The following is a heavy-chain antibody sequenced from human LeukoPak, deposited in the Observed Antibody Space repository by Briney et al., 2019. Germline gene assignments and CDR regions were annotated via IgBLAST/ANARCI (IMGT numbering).Heavy chain of an antibody. Sequence: GGSLRLPCAASGFTFSSYSMSWVRQAPGKGLEWVSSISSSSSYIYYADSVKGRFTISRDNAKNSLCLQMNSLRAEDTAVYYCASARNLDYWGQGTLVTVSS. V-gene: IGHV3-21*01. J-gene: IGHJ4*02. CDR2: ISSSSSYI. CDR1: GFTFSSYS. D-gene: IGHD1-14*01. CDR3: ASARNLDY.